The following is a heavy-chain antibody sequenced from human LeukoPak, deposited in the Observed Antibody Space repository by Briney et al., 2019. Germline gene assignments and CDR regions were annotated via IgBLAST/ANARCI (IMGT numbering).Heavy chain of an antibody. CDR1: GGSISSYY. CDR2: IYYSGST. CDR3: ARDQADYGDYLDYYYYYGMDV. V-gene: IGHV4-59*01. J-gene: IGHJ6*02. Sequence: ASETLSLTCTVSGGSISSYYWSWIRQPPGKGLEWIGYIYYSGSTNYNPSLKSRVTISVDTSKNQFSLKLSSVTAADTAVYYCARDQADYGDYLDYYYYYGMDVWGQGTTVTVSS. D-gene: IGHD4-17*01.